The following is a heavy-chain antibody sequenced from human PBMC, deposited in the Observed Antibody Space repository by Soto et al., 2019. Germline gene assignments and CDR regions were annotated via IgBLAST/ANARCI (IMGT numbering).Heavy chain of an antibody. D-gene: IGHD5-18*01. Sequence: PSETLSLTFAVYGGSFSGYYWSWIRQPPGKGLEWIGEINHSGSTNYNPSLKSRVTISVDTSKNQFSLKLSSVTAADTAVYYCARRGYSYGFNYWGQGTLVTVSS. CDR2: INHSGST. CDR3: ARRGYSYGFNY. V-gene: IGHV4-34*01. J-gene: IGHJ4*02. CDR1: GGSFSGYY.